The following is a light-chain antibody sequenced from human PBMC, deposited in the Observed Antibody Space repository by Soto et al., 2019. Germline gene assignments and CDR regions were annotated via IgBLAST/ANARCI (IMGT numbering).Light chain of an antibody. J-gene: IGKJ4*01. CDR3: QQYGSSLRT. CDR2: GAS. Sequence: EVVLTQSPGSLSLSPGERATLSCRASQSVSSRYLDWYQQKPGQAPRLPSDGASSRATGIPDRFSGSGAVTYFTLTSSRLEPADFAVYYCQQYGSSLRTFGGGTKVEIK. V-gene: IGKV3-20*01. CDR1: QSVSSRY.